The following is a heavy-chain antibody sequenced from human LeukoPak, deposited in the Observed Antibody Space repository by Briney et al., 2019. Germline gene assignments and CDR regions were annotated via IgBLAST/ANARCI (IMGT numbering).Heavy chain of an antibody. D-gene: IGHD3-10*01. V-gene: IGHV4-59*01. CDR3: ARSYYGSGGFDY. CDR2: IYYSGST. CDR1: GGSISSYY. Sequence: SETLCLTCTVSGGSISSYYWSWIRQPPGKGLEWIGYIYYSGSTNYNPSLKSRVTISVDTSKNQFSLKLSSVTAADTAVYYCARSYYGSGGFDYWGQGTLVTVSS. J-gene: IGHJ4*02.